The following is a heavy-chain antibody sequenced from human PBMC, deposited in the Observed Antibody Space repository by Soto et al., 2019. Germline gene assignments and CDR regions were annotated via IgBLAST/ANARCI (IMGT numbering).Heavy chain of an antibody. CDR2: IKSTTAGGTT. D-gene: IGHD6-19*01. CDR3: TSHTSYSSGWYGYFQH. Sequence: EVQVAESGGGLVKPGGSLRLPCAASGFGLSNAYMNWVRQAPGKGLEWVGRIKSTTAGGTTDYAAPVKGRFTISRDDSKNMLYLQMNRLQTEDTAVYYCTSHTSYSSGWYGYFQHWGQGTLVTVSS. CDR1: GFGLSNAY. V-gene: IGHV3-15*07. J-gene: IGHJ1*01.